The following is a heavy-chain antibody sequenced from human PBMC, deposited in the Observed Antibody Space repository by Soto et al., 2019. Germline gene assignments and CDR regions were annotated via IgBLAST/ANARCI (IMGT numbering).Heavy chain of an antibody. CDR1: GGTFSNYV. Sequence: QVQLVQSGAEVKKPGSSVKVSCKASGGTFSNYVVNWLRQAPGQGLEWMGRIIPLSGAANYAHKFQGRVTITADKSTSTSYMELSSLRSEDTAVYYGARDMTRTVVPYCAFWGQGTLVTVYS. D-gene: IGHD1-20*01. CDR2: IIPLSGAA. CDR3: ARDMTRTVVPYCAF. V-gene: IGHV1-69*06. J-gene: IGHJ4*02.